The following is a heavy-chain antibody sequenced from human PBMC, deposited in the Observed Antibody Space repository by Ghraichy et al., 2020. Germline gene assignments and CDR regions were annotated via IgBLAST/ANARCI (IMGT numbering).Heavy chain of an antibody. CDR3: ARHDSVAGTGDAFDI. Sequence: GSLRLSCTVSGGSISSYYWSWIRQPPGKGLEWIGYIYYSGSTNYNPSLKSRVTISVDTSKNQFSLKLSSVTAADTAVYYCARHDSVAGTGDAFDIWGQGTMVTVSS. D-gene: IGHD6-19*01. CDR2: IYYSGST. J-gene: IGHJ3*02. CDR1: GGSISSYY. V-gene: IGHV4-59*08.